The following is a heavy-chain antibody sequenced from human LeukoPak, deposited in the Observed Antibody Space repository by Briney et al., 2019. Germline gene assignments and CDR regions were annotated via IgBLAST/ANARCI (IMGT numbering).Heavy chain of an antibody. Sequence: ASVKVSCKASGYTFTSYGISWVRQAPGQGLEWMGWISAYNGNTNYAQKLQGRVTMTTDTSTSTAYMGLRSLRSDDTAVYYCARGPMTTVTTESDYWGQGTLVNVSS. J-gene: IGHJ4*02. V-gene: IGHV1-18*01. CDR1: GYTFTSYG. CDR3: ARGPMTTVTTESDY. D-gene: IGHD4-17*01. CDR2: ISAYNGNT.